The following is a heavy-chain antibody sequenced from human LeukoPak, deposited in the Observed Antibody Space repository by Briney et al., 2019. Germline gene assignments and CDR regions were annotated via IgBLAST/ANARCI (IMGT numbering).Heavy chain of an antibody. CDR3: ARARYSGYVGNKYYFDY. V-gene: IGHV1-69*05. D-gene: IGHD5-12*01. Sequence: GASVKVSCKASGGTFSSYAISWVRQAPGQGLEWMGRIIAIFGTANYAQKFQGRVTITTDESTSTAYMELSSLRSEDTAVYYCARARYSGYVGNKYYFDYWGQGTLVTVSS. CDR2: IIAIFGTA. CDR1: GGTFSSYA. J-gene: IGHJ4*02.